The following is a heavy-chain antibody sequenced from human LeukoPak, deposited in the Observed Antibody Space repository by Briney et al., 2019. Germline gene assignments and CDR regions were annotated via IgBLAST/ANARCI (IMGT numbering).Heavy chain of an antibody. J-gene: IGHJ4*02. CDR1: GFTFSRYS. Sequence: GGSLRLSCAASGFTFSRYSMKWVRQAPGKGLEWVSFIGSSSSYIYYADSVKGRFTISRDNAKNSLYLQMNSLRAEDTAVYYCARDVGSGSYSASDYWGQGTRVTASS. V-gene: IGHV3-21*01. CDR3: ARDVGSGSYSASDY. D-gene: IGHD3-10*01. CDR2: IGSSSSYI.